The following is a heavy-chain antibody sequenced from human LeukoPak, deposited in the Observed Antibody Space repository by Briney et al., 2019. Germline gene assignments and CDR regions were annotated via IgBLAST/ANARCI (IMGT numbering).Heavy chain of an antibody. CDR2: IYCSGST. D-gene: IGHD3-22*01. V-gene: IGHV4-39*01. Sequence: SETLSLTCTVSGGSISSSSYYWGWIRQPPGKGLEWIGSIYCSGSTYYNPSLKSRVTISVDTSKNQFSLKLSSVTAADTAVYYCARNQENYYDSSGYYPGEFDYWGQGTLVTVSS. CDR3: ARNQENYYDSSGYYPGEFDY. CDR1: GGSISSSSYY. J-gene: IGHJ4*02.